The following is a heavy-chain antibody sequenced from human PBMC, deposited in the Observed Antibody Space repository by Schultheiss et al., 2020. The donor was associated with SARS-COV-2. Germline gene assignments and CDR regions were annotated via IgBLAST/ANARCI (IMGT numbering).Heavy chain of an antibody. J-gene: IGHJ4*02. CDR3: ARDGGHSSPSTFDY. Sequence: GGSLRLSCEASGFTFSSYEMDWVRQAPGKGLEWVAVIWYDGSNKYYADSVKGRFTISRDNSKNTLYLQMNSLRAEDTAVYYCARDGGHSSPSTFDYWGQGTLVTVSS. D-gene: IGHD6-13*01. CDR1: GFTFSSYE. CDR2: IWYDGSNK. V-gene: IGHV3-33*08.